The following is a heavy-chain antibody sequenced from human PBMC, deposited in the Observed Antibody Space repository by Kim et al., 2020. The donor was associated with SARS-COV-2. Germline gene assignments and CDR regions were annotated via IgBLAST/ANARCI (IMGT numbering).Heavy chain of an antibody. CDR2: IKYDGSNK. V-gene: IGHV3-30*02. J-gene: IGHJ6*01. Sequence: GGSLRLSCAASGFTFRYYTMHWVRQAPGKGLEWVASIKYDGSNKYYGDSVKGRFTISRDNSNDKLYLEMNSLRAEDAAVDYCAKELELRFGELGYYAMDV. CDR3: AKELELRFGELGYYAMDV. D-gene: IGHD3-10*01. CDR1: GFTFRYYT.